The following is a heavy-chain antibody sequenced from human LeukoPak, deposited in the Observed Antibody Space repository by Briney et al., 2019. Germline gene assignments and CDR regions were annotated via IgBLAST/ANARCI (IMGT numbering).Heavy chain of an antibody. V-gene: IGHV3-53*01. J-gene: IGHJ3*02. Sequence: GGSLRLSCAASGFTVSSNYMSWVRQAPGKGLEWVSVIYSGGSTYYADSVKGRFTISRDNSKNTLYLQMNSLRAEDTAVYYCAVPVVGDAFDIWGQGTMVTVSS. CDR1: GFTVSSNY. CDR3: AVPVVGDAFDI. D-gene: IGHD2-15*01. CDR2: IYSGGST.